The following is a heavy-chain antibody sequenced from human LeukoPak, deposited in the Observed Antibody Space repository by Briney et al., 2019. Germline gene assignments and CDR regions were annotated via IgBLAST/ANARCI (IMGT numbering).Heavy chain of an antibody. CDR3: ARDRAWIQLWLDAFDI. J-gene: IGHJ3*02. Sequence: ASVKVSCKASGYTFTGYYMHWVRQAPGQGLEWMGWINPNSGGTNYAQKFQGRVTMTRDTSTSTAYMELSRLRSDDTAVYYCARDRAWIQLWLDAFDIWGQGTMVTVSS. V-gene: IGHV1-2*02. D-gene: IGHD5-18*01. CDR1: GYTFTGYY. CDR2: INPNSGGT.